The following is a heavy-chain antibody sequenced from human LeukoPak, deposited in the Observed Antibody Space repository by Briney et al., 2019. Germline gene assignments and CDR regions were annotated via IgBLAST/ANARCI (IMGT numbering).Heavy chain of an antibody. Sequence: PGESLKISCKGSGYSSTSYWIGWVRQLPEKGLEWMGIIYPGDSDTRYSPSFQGKVTISADKSISTAYLQWSSLKASETAMYYCARGYSYGFYYFDYRGQGALVTVSS. CDR2: IYPGDSDT. J-gene: IGHJ4*02. CDR1: GYSSTSYW. V-gene: IGHV5-51*01. CDR3: ARGYSYGFYYFDY. D-gene: IGHD5-18*01.